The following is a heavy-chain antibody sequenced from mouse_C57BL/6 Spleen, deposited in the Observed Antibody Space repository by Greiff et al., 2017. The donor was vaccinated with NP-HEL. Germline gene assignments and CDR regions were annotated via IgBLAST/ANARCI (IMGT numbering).Heavy chain of an antibody. D-gene: IGHD1-1*01. V-gene: IGHV1-82*01. J-gene: IGHJ4*01. Sequence: VQLQQSGPELVKPGASVKISCKASGYAFSSSWMNWVKQRPGQGLEWIGRIYPGDGDTNYNGKFKGKATLTADKSSSTAYMQLSSLTSEDSAVYFCARTGSSYAMDYWGQGTSVTVSS. CDR2: IYPGDGDT. CDR3: ARTGSSYAMDY. CDR1: GYAFSSSW.